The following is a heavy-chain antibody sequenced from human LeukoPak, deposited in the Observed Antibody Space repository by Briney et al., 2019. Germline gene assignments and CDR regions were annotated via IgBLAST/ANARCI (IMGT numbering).Heavy chain of an antibody. CDR1: GFTFSSYA. J-gene: IGHJ4*02. Sequence: GGSLRLSCAASGFTFSSYAMSWVRQAPGKGLEWVSAISGSGGSTYYADSVKGRFTISRDNSKNTLYLQMNSLRAEDTAVYYCAKVPIFGVVTHYFDYWGQGTLVAVSS. CDR2: ISGSGGST. V-gene: IGHV3-23*01. D-gene: IGHD3-3*01. CDR3: AKVPIFGVVTHYFDY.